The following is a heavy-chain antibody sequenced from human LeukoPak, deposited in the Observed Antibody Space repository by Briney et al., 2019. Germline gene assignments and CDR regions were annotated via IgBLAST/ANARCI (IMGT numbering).Heavy chain of an antibody. CDR1: GFTFDDYA. D-gene: IGHD1-26*01. V-gene: IGHV3-9*01. Sequence: GGSLRLSCAASGFTFDDYAMHWVRQAPGKGLEWVSSINWNSGSIGYADSVKGRFTISRDNAKNSLYLQMNSLTAEDTALYYCAKQYSGSYYSPSYFDYWGQGTLVTVSS. J-gene: IGHJ4*02. CDR2: INWNSGSI. CDR3: AKQYSGSYYSPSYFDY.